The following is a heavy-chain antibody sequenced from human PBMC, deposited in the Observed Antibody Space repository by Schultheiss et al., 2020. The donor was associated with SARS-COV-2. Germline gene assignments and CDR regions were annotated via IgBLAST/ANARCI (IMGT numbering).Heavy chain of an antibody. CDR3: ARGLRDYSNSYYYYYYYMDV. Sequence: GGSLRLSCVASGFTFGNTWMSWVRQAPGKGLEWVSYISSSGSTIYYADSVKGRFTISRDNAKNSLYLQMNSLRAEDTAVYYCARGLRDYSNSYYYYYYYMDVWGKGTTVTVSS. J-gene: IGHJ6*03. D-gene: IGHD4-11*01. CDR1: GFTFGNTW. CDR2: ISSSGSTI. V-gene: IGHV3-48*04.